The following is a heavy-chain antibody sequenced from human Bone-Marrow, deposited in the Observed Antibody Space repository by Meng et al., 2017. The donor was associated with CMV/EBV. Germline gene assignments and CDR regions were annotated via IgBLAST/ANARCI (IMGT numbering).Heavy chain of an antibody. J-gene: IGHJ5*02. CDR3: VRERLVVPAAINSWFDP. CDR1: GFTFSSYA. Sequence: GGSLRLSCAASGFTFSSYAMHWVRQAPGKGLDWVAVISYDGSNKHYADSVKGRFTISRDKSKNTLYLQMNSLRAEDTAIYYCVRERLVVPAAINSWFDPWGQGTLVTVSS. CDR2: ISYDGSNK. V-gene: IGHV3-30-3*01. D-gene: IGHD2-2*01.